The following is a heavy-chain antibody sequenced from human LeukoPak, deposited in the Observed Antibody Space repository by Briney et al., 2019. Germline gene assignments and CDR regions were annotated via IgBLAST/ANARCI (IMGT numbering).Heavy chain of an antibody. J-gene: IGHJ5*02. D-gene: IGHD6-13*01. Sequence: GGSLRLSCVASGFTFSSSAMHWVRQAPGKGLEYVSAITSNGDSTYYANSVKGRFTISRDNSKNTLYLQMNSLRAEDTAVYYCARASQQLVLYNWFDPWGQGTLVTVSS. CDR3: ARASQQLVLYNWFDP. V-gene: IGHV3-64*01. CDR2: ITSNGDST. CDR1: GFTFSSSA.